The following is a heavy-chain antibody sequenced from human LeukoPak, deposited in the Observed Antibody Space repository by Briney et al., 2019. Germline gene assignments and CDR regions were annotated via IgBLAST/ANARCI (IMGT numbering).Heavy chain of an antibody. D-gene: IGHD4-23*01. V-gene: IGHV3-30*14. CDR1: GFTFSSYA. CDR2: ISHDGSNK. Sequence: PGGSLRLSCAASGFTFSSYAMHWVRQAPGKGLEWVAVISHDGSNKKYADSVKGRFTISRDNSKNTLYLQMNSLRAEDTAVYYCASYYGGNSSYYYYMDVWGKGTTVTISS. J-gene: IGHJ6*03. CDR3: ASYYGGNSSYYYYMDV.